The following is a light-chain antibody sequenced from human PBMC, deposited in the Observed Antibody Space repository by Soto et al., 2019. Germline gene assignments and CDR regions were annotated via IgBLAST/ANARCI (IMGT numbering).Light chain of an antibody. Sequence: DLQMTQSPSTLSASVGDRVTITCRASQSISSWLAWYQQKPGKAPKLLIYKASSLESGVPSRFSGSGSGTDFTLTISSLQPDDCAAYYGQEYNSYPRTFGQGTEVEIK. V-gene: IGKV1-5*03. CDR1: QSISSW. CDR3: QEYNSYPRT. J-gene: IGKJ1*01. CDR2: KAS.